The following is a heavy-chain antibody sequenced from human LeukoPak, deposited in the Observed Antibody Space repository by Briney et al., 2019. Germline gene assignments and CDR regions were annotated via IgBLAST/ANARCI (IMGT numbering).Heavy chain of an antibody. Sequence: GGSLRLSCAASGFTFSSYSMNWVRQAPGKGLEWGSSISSSSYIYYADSVKGRFTISRDNAKNSLYLQMNSLRAEDTAVYYCARGYCSSTSCYGELDYWGQGTLVTVSS. J-gene: IGHJ4*02. CDR3: ARGYCSSTSCYGELDY. CDR2: ISSSSYI. D-gene: IGHD2-2*01. CDR1: GFTFSSYS. V-gene: IGHV3-21*01.